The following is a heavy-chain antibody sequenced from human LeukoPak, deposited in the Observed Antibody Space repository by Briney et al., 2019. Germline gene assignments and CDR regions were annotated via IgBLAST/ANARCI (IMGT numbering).Heavy chain of an antibody. Sequence: SQTLSLTCTVSADSLSSGGHYWAWIRQLPGKGLESIGFIHHSGSSRHNPSLKDRVATSVDASRKQFALRLSSVTAADTAIYYCARGGNRFGGFYFDYWGQGIQVIVSS. J-gene: IGHJ4*02. V-gene: IGHV4-31*03. CDR3: ARGGNRFGGFYFDY. D-gene: IGHD3-10*01. CDR2: IHHSGSS. CDR1: ADSLSSGGHY.